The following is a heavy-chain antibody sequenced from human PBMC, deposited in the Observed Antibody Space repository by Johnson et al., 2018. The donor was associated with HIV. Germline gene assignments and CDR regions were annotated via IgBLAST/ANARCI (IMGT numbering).Heavy chain of an antibody. Sequence: QVQVVESGGGLVQPGRSLRLSCAASGFTFDDYAMHWVRQAPGKGLEWVAVIRHDGSNKYYADSVKGRFTISRDNSKNTLYLQMNNLRAEDTAGYYCAKDTREWLRTPDAFDIWGQGTMVTVSS. V-gene: IGHV3-33*06. CDR1: GFTFDDYA. CDR3: AKDTREWLRTPDAFDI. CDR2: IRHDGSNK. J-gene: IGHJ3*02. D-gene: IGHD3-3*01.